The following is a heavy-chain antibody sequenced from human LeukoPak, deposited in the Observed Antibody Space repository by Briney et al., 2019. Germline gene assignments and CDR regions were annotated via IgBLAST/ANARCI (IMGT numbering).Heavy chain of an antibody. J-gene: IGHJ5*02. CDR3: ARPKRPTYYYDSSVPNWFDP. Sequence: SETLSLTCAVYGGSFSGYYWSWIRQPPGKGQEWIGEINHSGSTNYNPSLKSRVTISVDTSKNQFSLKLSSVTAADTAVYYCARPKRPTYYYDSSVPNWFDPWGQGTLVTVSS. CDR1: GGSFSGYY. V-gene: IGHV4-34*01. D-gene: IGHD3-22*01. CDR2: INHSGST.